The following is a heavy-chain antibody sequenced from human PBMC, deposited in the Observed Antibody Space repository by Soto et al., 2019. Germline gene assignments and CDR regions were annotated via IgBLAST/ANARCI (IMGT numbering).Heavy chain of an antibody. J-gene: IGHJ6*02. CDR2: IYDSGTT. CDR1: GGCISSSKW. V-gene: IGHV4-4*02. CDR3: ATTLSPYYNGMHV. Sequence: PSYTLSLTCAVSGGCISSSKWWNWVRKPPGKGLEWIGEIYDSGTTNYNPSLKNRVTISVDKSKDQFSLKLTSVSAADTAVYFCATTLSPYYNGMHVWGQGATVTVSS.